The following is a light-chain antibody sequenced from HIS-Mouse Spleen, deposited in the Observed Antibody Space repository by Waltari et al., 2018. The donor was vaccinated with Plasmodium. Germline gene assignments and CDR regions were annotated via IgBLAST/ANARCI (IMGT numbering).Light chain of an antibody. CDR3: YSTDSSGNHRV. CDR2: EDS. CDR1: ALPTHY. J-gene: IGLJ3*02. V-gene: IGLV3-10*01. Sequence: SYALTQPPSASVSPGHTATITCSGAALPTHYAYGYQQKSGQSPVLVIYEDSKRPAAIPDRFSGPSPGTMATLTSSGAQVEDEADYYCYSTDSSGNHRVFGGGTKLTVL.